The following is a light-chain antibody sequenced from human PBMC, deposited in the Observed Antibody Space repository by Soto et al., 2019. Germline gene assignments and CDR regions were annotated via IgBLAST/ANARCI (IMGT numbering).Light chain of an antibody. CDR3: QQYGSSPRT. J-gene: IGKJ1*01. CDR2: GAS. CDR1: QSVSSSY. Sequence: EIVLTQSPGTLSLSPGERATLSCRASQSVSSSYLGWYQQKPGQAPRLVIYGASSRATGIPDRFSGSGSGTDFTLTISRLEPEDFAVYYCQQYGSSPRTFGPGPKVDIK. V-gene: IGKV3-20*01.